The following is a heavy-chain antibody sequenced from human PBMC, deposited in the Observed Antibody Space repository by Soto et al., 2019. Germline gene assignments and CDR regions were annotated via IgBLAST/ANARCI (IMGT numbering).Heavy chain of an antibody. D-gene: IGHD2-2*01. CDR1: GFTFSDYY. Sequence: QVHLVESGGGLVKPGGSLRLSCAASGFTFSDYYMSWIRQAPGKGLEWVSYISSSGSTIYYADSVKGRFTISRDNAQNSLYLQMNSLRAADTAVYYCEKVGVPAALTYYYYMDVWGKRTTVTVSS. CDR3: EKVGVPAALTYYYYMDV. J-gene: IGHJ6*03. CDR2: ISSSGSTI. V-gene: IGHV3-11*01.